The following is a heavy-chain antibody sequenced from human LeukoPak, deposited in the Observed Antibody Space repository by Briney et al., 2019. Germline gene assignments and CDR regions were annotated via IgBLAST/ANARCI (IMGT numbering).Heavy chain of an antibody. CDR3: ARGYCSGGTCYLFDY. V-gene: IGHV3-11*04. D-gene: IGHD2-15*01. Sequence: GGSLRLSCAASGFTFSDTYMSWIRQAPGKGLEWISYISSSGGTIYYADSVKGRFSISRDNAKNSLYLLMNSLRAEDTAVYYCARGYCSGGTCYLFDYWGQGTLVTVSS. CDR1: GFTFSDTY. J-gene: IGHJ4*02. CDR2: ISSSGGTI.